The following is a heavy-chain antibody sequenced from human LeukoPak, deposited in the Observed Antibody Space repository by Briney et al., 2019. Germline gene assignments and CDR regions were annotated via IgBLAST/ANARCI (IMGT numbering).Heavy chain of an antibody. D-gene: IGHD6-13*01. V-gene: IGHV3-23*01. CDR2: ISGSDGRT. Sequence: GGSLRLSCAASGFTFSSYAMSWVRQAPGKGLEWVSVISGSDGRTNYADSVKGRFTISRDNSKNTLYLQMNSLRAEDTAVYYCAKGSSSSWYGAPRSDYWGQGILVTVSS. J-gene: IGHJ4*02. CDR1: GFTFSSYA. CDR3: AKGSSSSWYGAPRSDY.